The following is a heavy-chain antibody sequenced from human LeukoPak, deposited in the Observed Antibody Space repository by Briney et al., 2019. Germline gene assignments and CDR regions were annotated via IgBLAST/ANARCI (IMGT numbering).Heavy chain of an antibody. CDR2: ISGNSVDT. V-gene: IGHV3-23*01. CDR1: GFTFADYA. D-gene: IGHD1-26*01. J-gene: IGHJ4*02. Sequence: GGSLRLSCAASGFTFADYAMCWVRQAPGKELEWVSAISGNSVDTYYADSVKGRFTISGDNSKNTLYLQMNSLRAEDTALYYCAKAWPELRDEDWGRGTLVTVSS. CDR3: AKAWPELRDED.